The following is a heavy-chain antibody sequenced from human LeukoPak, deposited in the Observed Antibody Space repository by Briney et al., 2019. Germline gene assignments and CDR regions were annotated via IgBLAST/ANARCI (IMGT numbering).Heavy chain of an antibody. CDR2: INQDGNEM. Sequence: LAGGSLRLSCSAFGFTFSTYWMSWVRQAPGKGLEWVANINQDGNEMYYVDSVRGRFTISRDNAKNSLYLQMNSLRVEDTAVYYCARDGRLWFGESRMDVWGHGTTVTVSS. V-gene: IGHV3-7*01. CDR3: ARDGRLWFGESRMDV. CDR1: GFTFSTYW. J-gene: IGHJ6*02. D-gene: IGHD3-10*01.